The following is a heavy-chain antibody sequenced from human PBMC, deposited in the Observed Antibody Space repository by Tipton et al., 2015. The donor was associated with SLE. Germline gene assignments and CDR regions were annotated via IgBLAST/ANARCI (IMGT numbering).Heavy chain of an antibody. CDR2: ISWNSGKI. CDR3: AKGSSGWLTGGEYFQH. V-gene: IGHV3-9*01. CDR1: GFTFDDFA. D-gene: IGHD6-19*01. J-gene: IGHJ1*01. Sequence: RSLRLSCAASGFTFDDFAMHWVRQTPGRGLEWVSGISWNSGKIAFADSVKGRFTISRDNAKNSLYLQMTSLRPEDTALYYCAKGSSGWLTGGEYFQHWGQGTLVTVSS.